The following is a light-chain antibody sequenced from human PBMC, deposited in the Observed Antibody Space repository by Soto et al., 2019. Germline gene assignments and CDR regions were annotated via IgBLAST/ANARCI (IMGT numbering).Light chain of an antibody. Sequence: DIQMTQSPSSLSASIGDRVTITCRASQGLSTAFGWYQQKPGKAPTRLLYAASRLQSGVPSRVLGSGSGTEITRTISSLQPEDLATDDCLQHNTSPPTFGQGTKVEIK. CDR2: AAS. J-gene: IGKJ1*01. CDR3: LQHNTSPPT. V-gene: IGKV1-17*01. CDR1: QGLSTA.